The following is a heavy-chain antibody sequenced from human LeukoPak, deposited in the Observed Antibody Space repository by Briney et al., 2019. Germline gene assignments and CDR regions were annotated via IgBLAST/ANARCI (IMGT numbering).Heavy chain of an antibody. CDR1: GFTFDDYA. J-gene: IGHJ4*02. D-gene: IGHD3-22*01. Sequence: GGSLRLSCAASGFTFDDYAMHWVRQAPGKGLEWVSLISWDGGSTYYADSVKGRFTISRDNSKNSLYLQMNSLRAEDTALYYCAKDGYYDSTGYIDYWGQGTVVTVSS. V-gene: IGHV3-43D*03. CDR2: ISWDGGST. CDR3: AKDGYYDSTGYIDY.